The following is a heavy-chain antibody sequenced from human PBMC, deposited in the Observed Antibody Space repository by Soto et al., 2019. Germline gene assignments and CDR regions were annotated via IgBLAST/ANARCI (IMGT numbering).Heavy chain of an antibody. V-gene: IGHV4-31*03. CDR1: GGSISSGGYY. J-gene: IGHJ3*02. CDR2: IYYSGST. Sequence: PSETLSVTCTVSGGSISSGGYYWSWIRQHPGKGLEWIGYIYYSGSTYYNPSLKSRVTISVDTSKNQFSLKLSSVTAADTAVYYCARDLGLGLMRRRTGTFDIWGQGTMVTVSS. CDR3: ARDLGLGLMRRRTGTFDI. D-gene: IGHD2-8*01.